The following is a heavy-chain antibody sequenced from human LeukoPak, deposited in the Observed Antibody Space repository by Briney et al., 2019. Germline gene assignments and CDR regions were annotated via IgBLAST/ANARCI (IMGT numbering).Heavy chain of an antibody. CDR2: INPNSGGT. J-gene: IGHJ3*02. CDR1: GYTFTGYY. Sequence: ASVKVSCKASGYTFTGYYMHWVRQAPGQGLEWMGWINPNSGGTNYAQKFQGRVTMTRDTSISTAYMELSRLRSDDTAVYYCARGYCSGGSCYGDAFDIWGQGTIVTVSS. CDR3: ARGYCSGGSCYGDAFDI. D-gene: IGHD2-15*01. V-gene: IGHV1-2*02.